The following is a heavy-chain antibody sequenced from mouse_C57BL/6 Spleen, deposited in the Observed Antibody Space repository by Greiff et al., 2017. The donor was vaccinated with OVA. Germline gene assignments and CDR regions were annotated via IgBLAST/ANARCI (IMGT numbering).Heavy chain of an antibody. CDR1: GFTFSDYG. V-gene: IGHV5-17*01. J-gene: IGHJ3*01. CDR2: ISSGSSTI. D-gene: IGHD1-1*01. Sequence: EVQLVESGGGLVKPGGSLKLSCAASGFTFSDYGMHWVRQAPEKGLEWVAYISSGSSTIYYADTVKGRFTISRDNAKNTLFLQMTSLRSEVTAMYYCARPYYYGSSYDWFAYWGQGTLVTVSA. CDR3: ARPYYYGSSYDWFAY.